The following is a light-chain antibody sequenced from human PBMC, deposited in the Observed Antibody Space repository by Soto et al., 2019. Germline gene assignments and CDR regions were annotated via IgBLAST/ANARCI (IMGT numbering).Light chain of an antibody. J-gene: IGKJ1*01. CDR3: QQYGSSSWT. CDR2: GTS. Sequence: EVVLTQSPGTLSLSPGERATLSCRASQSVSSSYLAWYQQKPGQAPRLLIYGTSSRATGIPDRFSGSGSGKDFTLTISRLVPEDFAVYYCQQYGSSSWTFGQGTKVDIK. V-gene: IGKV3-20*01. CDR1: QSVSSSY.